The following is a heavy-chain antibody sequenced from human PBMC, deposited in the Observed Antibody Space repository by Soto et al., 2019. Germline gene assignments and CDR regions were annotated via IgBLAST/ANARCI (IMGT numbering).Heavy chain of an antibody. CDR2: IDPSDSYT. J-gene: IGHJ3*02. CDR3: ASLTTSATTVTTLAYAFDI. Sequence: GESLKISCKGSGYSFTSYWISWVRQMPGKGLEWMGRIDPSDSYTNYSPSFQGHVTISADKSISTAYLQWSSLKASDTAMYYCASLTTSATTVTTLAYAFDIWGQGTMVTVSS. D-gene: IGHD4-4*01. V-gene: IGHV5-10-1*01. CDR1: GYSFTSYW.